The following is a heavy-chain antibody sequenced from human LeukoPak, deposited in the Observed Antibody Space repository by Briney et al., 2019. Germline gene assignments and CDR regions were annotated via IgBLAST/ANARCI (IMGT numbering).Heavy chain of an antibody. Sequence: PSETLSLTCAVYGGSFSGYYWSWIRQPPGKGLEWIGEINHSGSTNYNPSLKSRVTISVDTSKNQFSLKLSSVTAADTAVYYCARGPPLDTGAITYYFDYWGQGTLVTVSS. CDR2: INHSGST. V-gene: IGHV4-34*01. CDR1: GGSFSGYY. J-gene: IGHJ4*02. CDR3: ARGPPLDTGAITYYFDY. D-gene: IGHD1-26*01.